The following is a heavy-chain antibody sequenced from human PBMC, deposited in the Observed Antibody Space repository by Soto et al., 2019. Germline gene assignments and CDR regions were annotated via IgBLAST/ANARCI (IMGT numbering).Heavy chain of an antibody. D-gene: IGHD2-21*01. V-gene: IGHV1-3*05. CDR1: GYIFTDYA. CDR2: INAGNGDT. CDR3: ATSDWVW. J-gene: IGHJ4*02. Sequence: QVLLVQSGAEEKKPGASVRLSCRTSGYIFTDYAIHWVRQAPGQGLEWMGWINAGNGDTRYSPTIQGRVSITRDTSASTAYMELRNLRSKDTATYFCATSDWVWWGQGALVTVSS.